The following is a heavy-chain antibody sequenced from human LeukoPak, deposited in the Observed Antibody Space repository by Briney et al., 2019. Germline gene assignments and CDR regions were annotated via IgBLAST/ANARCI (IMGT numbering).Heavy chain of an antibody. J-gene: IGHJ4*02. Sequence: SVKVSCKASGYTFTSYYMHWVRKAPGQGLEWMGGIIPIFGTANYAQKFQGRVTITADESTSTAYMELSSLRSEDTAVYYCATSSVWEVGAPVYYFDYWGQGTLVTVSS. V-gene: IGHV1-69*13. CDR1: GYTFTSYY. CDR3: ATSSVWEVGAPVYYFDY. D-gene: IGHD1-26*01. CDR2: IIPIFGTA.